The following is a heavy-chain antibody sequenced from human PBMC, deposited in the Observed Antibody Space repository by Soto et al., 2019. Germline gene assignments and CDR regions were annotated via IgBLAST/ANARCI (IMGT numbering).Heavy chain of an antibody. CDR1: GFSFSIYA. Sequence: EVQLLESGGRLVQPGGSLRLSCAASGFSFSIYAMNWVRQAPGKGLEWVSGISGGGGSTYYADSVKGRFTISRDNSKNPLYLQVNSLRVEDTAVYYCAKDPTSYGSSAQFVSWGQGTLVTVSS. CDR2: ISGGGGST. J-gene: IGHJ4*02. CDR3: AKDPTSYGSSAQFVS. D-gene: IGHD3-22*01. V-gene: IGHV3-23*01.